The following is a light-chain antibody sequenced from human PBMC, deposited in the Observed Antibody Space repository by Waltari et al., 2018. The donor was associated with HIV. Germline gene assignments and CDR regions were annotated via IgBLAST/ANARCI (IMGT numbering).Light chain of an antibody. J-gene: IGLJ3*02. Sequence: LTQPPSVSVSPGQTARITCSGDALPKQYAYWYQQRPGQAPVLVIYKDTERPSGIPERFSGSSSGTTATLTIIGVQAQDEADYHCQSADSNASLWVFGGGTKLTVL. CDR3: QSADSNASLWV. CDR2: KDT. V-gene: IGLV3-25*03. CDR1: ALPKQY.